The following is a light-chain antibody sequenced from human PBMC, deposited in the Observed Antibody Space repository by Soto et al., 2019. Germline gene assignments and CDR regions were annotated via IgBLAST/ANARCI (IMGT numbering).Light chain of an antibody. CDR3: QQYYSYSPCT. CDR2: QAS. J-gene: IGKJ2*02. CDR1: QSISTR. V-gene: IGKV1-5*03. Sequence: DIQMTQSPSTLPASVGDRVTITCRASQSISTRLAWYQQKPGKAPKVLIYQASSLESGVPSRFSGSGSGTEFTLTISDLQPDDFATYYCQQYYSYSPCTFGQGTKLEIK.